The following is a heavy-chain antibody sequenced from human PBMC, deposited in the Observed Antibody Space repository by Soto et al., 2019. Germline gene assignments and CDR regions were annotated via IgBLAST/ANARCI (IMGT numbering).Heavy chain of an antibody. D-gene: IGHD3-16*02. Sequence: QLQLQESGPGLVKPSETLSLTCTVSGGSISSSSYYWGWIRQPPGKGLEWIGSIYYSGSTYYNPSLKGRVTISVDTSKNQFSLKLSSVTAADTAVYYCASHMITFGGVIVIQDYWGQGTLVTVSS. CDR1: GGSISSSSYY. V-gene: IGHV4-39*01. J-gene: IGHJ4*02. CDR2: IYYSGST. CDR3: ASHMITFGGVIVIQDY.